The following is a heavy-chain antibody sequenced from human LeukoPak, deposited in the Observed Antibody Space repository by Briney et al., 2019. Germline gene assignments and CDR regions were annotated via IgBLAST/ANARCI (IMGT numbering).Heavy chain of an antibody. CDR1: GGSISSGGYY. J-gene: IGHJ6*02. CDR2: IYYSGST. CDR3: ARDSRGRVYDFWSGYPGGGRGYYYGMDV. V-gene: IGHV4-31*03. Sequence: PSETLSLTCTVSGGSISSGGYYWSWIRQHPGKGLEWIGYIYYSGSTYYNLSLKSRVTISVDTSKNQFSLKLSSVTAADTAVYYCARDSRGRVYDFWSGYPGGGRGYYYGMDVWGQGTTVTVSS. D-gene: IGHD3-3*01.